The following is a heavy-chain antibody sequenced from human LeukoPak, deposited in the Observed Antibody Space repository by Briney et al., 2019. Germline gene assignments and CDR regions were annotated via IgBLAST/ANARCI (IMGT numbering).Heavy chain of an antibody. CDR3: TRGHIAASNCFDP. Sequence: GGSLRLSCAASGFTFSSFWMHWVRQAPGEGLVWVSRISSDGRTTTYADSAKGRFTISRDTAKNTLYLQMDSLRAEDTAVYYCTRGHIAASNCFDPWGQGTLVAVSS. J-gene: IGHJ5*02. CDR2: ISSDGRTT. V-gene: IGHV3-74*03. CDR1: GFTFSSFW. D-gene: IGHD6-13*01.